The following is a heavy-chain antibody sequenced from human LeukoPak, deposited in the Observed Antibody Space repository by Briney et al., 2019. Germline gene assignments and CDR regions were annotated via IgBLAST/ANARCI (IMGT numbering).Heavy chain of an antibody. Sequence: GESLKISCKGSGYSFTSYWIGWVRQMPGKGLEWMGIIYPGDSDTRYSPSFQGQVTISADKSISTAYLQWSSLKASDTAMYYCARPGVLRYFGWSSAFDIWGQGTMVTVSS. CDR3: ARPGVLRYFGWSSAFDI. V-gene: IGHV5-51*01. J-gene: IGHJ3*02. CDR1: GYSFTSYW. CDR2: IYPGDSDT. D-gene: IGHD3-9*01.